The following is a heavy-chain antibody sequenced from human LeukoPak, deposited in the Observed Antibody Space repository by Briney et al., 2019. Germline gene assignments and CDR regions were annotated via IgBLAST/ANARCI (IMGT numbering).Heavy chain of an antibody. V-gene: IGHV4-38-2*02. Sequence: SETLSLTCTVSGYSISSGFYWGWIRQPPGRGLEWVGTFYHSGITHYNPSLKSRVTISVDMSKNQFSLKLTSVTVADTAVYYCARGSYSDYVVSYWGQGILVTVSS. CDR3: ARGSYSDYVVSY. D-gene: IGHD4-11*01. J-gene: IGHJ4*02. CDR2: FYHSGIT. CDR1: GYSISSGFY.